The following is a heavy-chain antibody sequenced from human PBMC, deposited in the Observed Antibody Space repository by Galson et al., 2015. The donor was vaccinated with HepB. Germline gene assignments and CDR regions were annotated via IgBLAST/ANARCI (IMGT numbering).Heavy chain of an antibody. D-gene: IGHD6-19*01. CDR1: GSTFTSYG. J-gene: IGHJ4*02. V-gene: IGHV1-18*01. CDR3: ARDWSLAVPGTMFDS. CDR2: ISAYNGNT. Sequence: SVKVSCKASGSTFTSYGISWVRQAPGQGLEWMGWISAYNGNTNYAQQNLQGRVTMTTDTSTSTAYMELRSLRSDDTAVYYCARDWSLAVPGTMFDSWGQGTLVTVSS.